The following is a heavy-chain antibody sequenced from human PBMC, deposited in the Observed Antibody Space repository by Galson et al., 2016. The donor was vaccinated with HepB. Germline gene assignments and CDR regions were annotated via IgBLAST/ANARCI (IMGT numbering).Heavy chain of an antibody. V-gene: IGHV4-4*02. J-gene: IGHJ3*02. CDR2: IYHDGTT. D-gene: IGHD3-10*01. Sequence: SETLSLTCAVSGGSISSSYWWSWVRQPPGKGLEWIGEIYHDGTTNYKSSLKSRVTMSVDKSKNQFSLKLTSVTAADTAVYYCATRVPASIGRWFGAFEIWGPGTMVTVSS. CDR3: ATRVPASIGRWFGAFEI. CDR1: GGSISSSYW.